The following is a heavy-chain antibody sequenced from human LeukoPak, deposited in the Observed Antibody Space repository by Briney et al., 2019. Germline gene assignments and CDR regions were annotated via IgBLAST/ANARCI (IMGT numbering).Heavy chain of an antibody. CDR3: AKARGYCSGGSCNSGFYY. Sequence: GGSLRLSCAASRFTFSGYAMSWVRQAPGKGLEWVSTITGSGDTTYYADSVKGRFTISRDNSKNTLYLQMNCLRAEDTAIYYCAKARGYCSGGSCNSGFYYWGQGTLVTVSS. CDR2: ITGSGDTT. D-gene: IGHD2-15*01. J-gene: IGHJ4*02. V-gene: IGHV3-23*01. CDR1: RFTFSGYA.